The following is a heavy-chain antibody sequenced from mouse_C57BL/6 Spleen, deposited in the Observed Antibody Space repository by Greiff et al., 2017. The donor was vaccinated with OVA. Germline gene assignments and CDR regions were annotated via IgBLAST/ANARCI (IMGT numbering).Heavy chain of an antibody. CDR1: GYTFTDYY. D-gene: IGHD3-3*01. Sequence: VQLQQSGPELVKPGASVKISCKASGYTFTDYYMNWVKQSHGKSLEWIGDINPNNGGTSYNQKFKGKATLTVDKSSSTAYMELRSLTSEDSAVYYCARRDPYYAMDYWGQGTSVTVSS. CDR2: INPNNGGT. V-gene: IGHV1-26*01. CDR3: ARRDPYYAMDY. J-gene: IGHJ4*01.